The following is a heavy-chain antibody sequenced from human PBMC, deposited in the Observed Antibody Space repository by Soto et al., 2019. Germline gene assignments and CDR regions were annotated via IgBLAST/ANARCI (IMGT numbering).Heavy chain of an antibody. CDR2: IDWDDDK. Sequence: SGPTLGNPTQTLTLTCTFSGFSLSTGGMCVSWIRQPPGKALEWLALIDWDDDKYYSTSLKTRLTISKDTSKNQVVLTMTNMDPVDTATYYCARIPGARGYYYVMDVSGPVTTVPVSS. D-gene: IGHD1-26*01. CDR3: ARIPGARGYYYVMDV. CDR1: GFSLSTGGMC. J-gene: IGHJ6*02. V-gene: IGHV2-70*01.